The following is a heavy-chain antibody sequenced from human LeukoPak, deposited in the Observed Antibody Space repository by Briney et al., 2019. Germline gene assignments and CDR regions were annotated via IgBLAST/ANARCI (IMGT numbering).Heavy chain of an antibody. CDR3: ATVHFGYFTF. D-gene: IGHD3-3*01. J-gene: IGHJ4*02. CDR1: GLTFSDYH. Sequence: PGGSLRLSCAASGLTFSDYHMSWIRQAPGKGLEWVSHISDNGRTKYYANSVQGRFTVSRDNAKNSLYLQMNSLRADDTAVYYCATVHFGYFTFWGQGTPVPVSS. V-gene: IGHV3-11*01. CDR2: ISDNGRTK.